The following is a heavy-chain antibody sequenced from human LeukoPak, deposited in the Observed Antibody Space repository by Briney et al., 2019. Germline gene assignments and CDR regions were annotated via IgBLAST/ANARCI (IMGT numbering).Heavy chain of an antibody. Sequence: SETLSLTCSVSGGSISSSSYYWGWIRQPPGKGLEWIGSIYYSGSTYYNPSLKSRVTISVDTSKNQFSLKLSSVTAADTAVYYCACLGDHSDYWGQGTLVTVSS. D-gene: IGHD4-17*01. V-gene: IGHV4-39*01. CDR2: IYYSGST. J-gene: IGHJ4*02. CDR3: ACLGDHSDY. CDR1: GGSISSSSYY.